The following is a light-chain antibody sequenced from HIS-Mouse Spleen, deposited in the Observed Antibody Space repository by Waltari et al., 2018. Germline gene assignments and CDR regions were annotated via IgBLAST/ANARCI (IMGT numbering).Light chain of an antibody. CDR2: DVS. J-gene: IGLJ1*01. V-gene: IGLV2-11*01. CDR3: CSYAGSYTGV. CDR1: SSDVGGYNY. Sequence: QSALTQPRSVSGSPGQSVTISCTGTSSDVGGYNYVSWYQQHPGKAPKLMINDVSKRPSGVPDRLSGSKSGNTASLTISGLQAEDEADYYCCSYAGSYTGVFGTGTKVTVL.